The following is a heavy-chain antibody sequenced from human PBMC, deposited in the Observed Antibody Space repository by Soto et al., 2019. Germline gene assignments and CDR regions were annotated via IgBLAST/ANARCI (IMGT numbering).Heavy chain of an antibody. CDR2: ISYDGSNK. V-gene: IGHV3-30*18. J-gene: IGHJ6*02. Sequence: SLRLSCAASGFTFSSYGMHWGCQAPCKGLEWVAVISYDGSNKYYADSVKGRFTISRDNSKNTLYLQMNSLRAEDTAVYYCAKDVVFSYYGSGSLSPSGMDVWGQGTTVTVSS. CDR1: GFTFSSYG. CDR3: AKDVVFSYYGSGSLSPSGMDV. D-gene: IGHD3-10*01.